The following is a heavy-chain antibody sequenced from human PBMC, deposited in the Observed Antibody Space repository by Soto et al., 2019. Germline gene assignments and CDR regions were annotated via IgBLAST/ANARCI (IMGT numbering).Heavy chain of an antibody. J-gene: IGHJ1*01. V-gene: IGHV3-33*01. CDR1: GFTFSSYG. CDR3: AREEYSSGTGYLQH. Sequence: QVQLVESGGGVVQPGRSLRLSCAASGFTFSSYGMHWVRQAPGKGLEWVALIWYDGSNEYYVDSVKGRFTISRDNSKNTLYLQMNSLRAGDTAVYYCAREEYSSGTGYLQHGGQGTLVTVSS. CDR2: IWYDGSNE. D-gene: IGHD6-19*01.